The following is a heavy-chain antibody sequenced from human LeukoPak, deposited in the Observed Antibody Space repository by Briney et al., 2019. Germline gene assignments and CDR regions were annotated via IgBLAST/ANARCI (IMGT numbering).Heavy chain of an antibody. CDR3: ARKDPAMVSYYYYGMDV. CDR2: IYYSGST. V-gene: IGHV4-31*03. CDR1: GGSISSGGYY. Sequence: SQTLSLTCTVSGGSISSGGYYWSWIRQHPGKGPEWIGYIYYSGSTYYNPSLKSRVTISVDTSKNQFSLKLSSVTAADTAVYYCARKDPAMVSYYYYGMDVWGQGTTVTVSS. J-gene: IGHJ6*02. D-gene: IGHD5-18*01.